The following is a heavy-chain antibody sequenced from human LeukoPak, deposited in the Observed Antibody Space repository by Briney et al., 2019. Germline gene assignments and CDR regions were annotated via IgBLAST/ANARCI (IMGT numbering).Heavy chain of an antibody. D-gene: IGHD1-14*01. CDR3: ARNRYYYYMDV. CDR2: INHSGST. CDR1: GGSFSGYY. V-gene: IGHV4-34*01. J-gene: IGHJ6*03. Sequence: SETLSLTCAVYGGSFSGYYWSWLRQPPGKWLEWIGEINHSGSTNYNPSLKSRVTISVDTSKNQFSLKLSSVTAADTAVYYCARNRYYYYMDVWGKGTTVTVSS.